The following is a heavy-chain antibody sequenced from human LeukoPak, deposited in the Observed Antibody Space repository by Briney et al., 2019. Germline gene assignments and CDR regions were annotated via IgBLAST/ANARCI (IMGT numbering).Heavy chain of an antibody. V-gene: IGHV1-69*13. J-gene: IGHJ6*02. D-gene: IGHD3-3*01. CDR3: ARSPPYYDFWSGLMGDYYYYGMDV. CDR2: IIPIFGTA. CDR1: GGTFSSYA. Sequence: SVKVSCKAYGGTFSSYAISWVRQAPGQGLEWMGGIIPIFGTANYAQKFQGRVTITADESTSTAYMELSSLRSEDTAVYYCARSPPYYDFWSGLMGDYYYYGMDVWGQGTTVTVSS.